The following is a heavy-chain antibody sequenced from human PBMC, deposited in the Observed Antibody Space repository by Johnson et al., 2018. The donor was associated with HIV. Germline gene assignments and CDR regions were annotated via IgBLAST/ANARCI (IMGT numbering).Heavy chain of an antibody. J-gene: IGHJ3*02. CDR2: INSDGSST. Sequence: EVQLVESGGGLVKPGGSLRLSCATSGFSFSNAWMSWVRQAPGKGLEWVGRINSDGSSTSYADSVKGRFTISRDNAKNTLYLQINSLRAEDTAVYYCARGAIKYGSSWWGAFDIWGQGTMVTVSS. CDR3: ARGAIKYGSSWWGAFDI. V-gene: IGHV3-74*02. CDR1: GFSFSNAW. D-gene: IGHD6-6*01.